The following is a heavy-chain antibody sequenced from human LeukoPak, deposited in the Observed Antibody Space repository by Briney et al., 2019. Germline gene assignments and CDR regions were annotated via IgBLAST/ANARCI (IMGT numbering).Heavy chain of an antibody. CDR2: ISGSGGST. CDR1: GFTVKDNF. V-gene: IGHV3-23*01. D-gene: IGHD4-17*01. Sequence: PGGSLRLSCAASGFTVKDNFMSWVRQAPGKGLEWVSAISGSGGSTYYADSVKGRFTISRDNSKNTLYLQMNSLGAEDTAVYYCANLDYGDYYFDYWGQGTLVTVSS. J-gene: IGHJ4*02. CDR3: ANLDYGDYYFDY.